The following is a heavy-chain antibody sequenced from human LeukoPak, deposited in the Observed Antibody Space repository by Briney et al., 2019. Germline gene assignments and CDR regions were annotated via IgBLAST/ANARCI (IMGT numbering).Heavy chain of an antibody. J-gene: IGHJ4*02. V-gene: IGHV3-48*04. CDR1: GFTFSSYG. Sequence: PGGSLRLSCAASGFTFSSYGMHWVRQAPGKGLEWVSFIDTSSSTIYYADSVKGRFTISRDNARNSLYLQMNSLRAEDTAVYYCARVLAVIGDYWGQGTLVTVSS. CDR2: IDTSSSTI. CDR3: ARVLAVIGDY. D-gene: IGHD6-19*01.